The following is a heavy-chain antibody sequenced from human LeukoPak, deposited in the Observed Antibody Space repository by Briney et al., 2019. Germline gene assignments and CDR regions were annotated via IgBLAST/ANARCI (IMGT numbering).Heavy chain of an antibody. V-gene: IGHV1-69*04. CDR3: AAEVSPKVFDY. Sequence: SVKVSCKASGDKFSAYVFTWVRQAPGQGLEWMGRIIPIVGVTKYAQRVQGRITITADISTTTAYMELTSLRSGDSAVYYCAAEVSPKVFDYRGQGTLVTVSS. CDR1: GDKFSAYV. CDR2: IIPIVGVT. J-gene: IGHJ4*02.